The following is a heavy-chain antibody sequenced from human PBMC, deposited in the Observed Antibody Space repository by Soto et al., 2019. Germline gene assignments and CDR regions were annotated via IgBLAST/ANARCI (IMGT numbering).Heavy chain of an antibody. Sequence: QVQLVESGGGVVQPGRSLRLSCAASGFTFSSYGMHWVRQAPGKGLEWVAVIWYDGSNKYYADSVKGRFTISRDNFKNTLSTETDSLRPEDPAAYYSAGDYDRSGYPRYVMDYWGQGTPVTVSS. J-gene: IGHJ4*02. CDR1: GFTFSSYG. D-gene: IGHD3-22*01. V-gene: IGHV3-33*01. CDR2: IWYDGSNK. CDR3: AGDYDRSGYPRYVMDY.